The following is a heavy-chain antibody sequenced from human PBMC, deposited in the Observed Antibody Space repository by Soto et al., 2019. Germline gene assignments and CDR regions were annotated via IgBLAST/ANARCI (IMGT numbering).Heavy chain of an antibody. CDR2: ISGSGGST. CDR1: GFTFSSYA. V-gene: IGHV3-23*01. Sequence: GGSLRLSCAASGFTFSSYAMSWVRQAPGKGLEWVSAISGSGGSTYYADSVKGRFTISRDNSKNTLYLQMNSLRAEDTAVYYCAKRVRGVLITHQNFDDWGPGTLVSLSS. CDR3: AKRVRGVLITHQNFDD. J-gene: IGHJ4*02. D-gene: IGHD3-10*01.